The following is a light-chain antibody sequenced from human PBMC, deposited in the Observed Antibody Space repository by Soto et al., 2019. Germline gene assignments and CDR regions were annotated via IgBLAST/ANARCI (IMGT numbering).Light chain of an antibody. CDR1: RTNIGAGYD. Sequence: QSVLTQPPSVSGAPGQRVTISCTGSRTNIGAGYDVHWYQQLPGIAPKLLIHGNDNRPSGVPDRFSGSKSGDSASLAITGLQAEDEAAYYCQSYDNSLSAWVFGGGTKLTVL. J-gene: IGLJ3*02. V-gene: IGLV1-40*01. CDR2: GND. CDR3: QSYDNSLSAWV.